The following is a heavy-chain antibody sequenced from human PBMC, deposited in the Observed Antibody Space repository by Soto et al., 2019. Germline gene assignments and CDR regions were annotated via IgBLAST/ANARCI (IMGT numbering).Heavy chain of an antibody. CDR2: INPSAGTT. D-gene: IGHD6-19*01. CDR3: ARDLSYSRGWSWLDY. V-gene: IGHV1-46*01. Sequence: ASVKVSCKASGYTFTTYHIHWVRQAPGQGLQWMGVINPSAGTTGYAQRFQGRVTVTRDTSTSTVYMDLSSLRSEDTAVYYCARDLSYSRGWSWLDYWGQGTLVTVSS. J-gene: IGHJ5*01. CDR1: GYTFTTYH.